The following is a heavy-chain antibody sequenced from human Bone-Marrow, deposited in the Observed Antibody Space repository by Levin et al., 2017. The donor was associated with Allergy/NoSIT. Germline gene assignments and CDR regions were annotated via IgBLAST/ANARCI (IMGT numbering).Heavy chain of an antibody. J-gene: IGHJ4*02. CDR2: VFSDGSIT. V-gene: IGHV3-74*01. CDR1: GFTFSNYY. Sequence: GASVKVSCAASGFTFSNYYMHWVRQAPGKGLVWVSRVFSDGSITDYADSVKGRFTISRDNARNTLYLQMNSLRAEDTAVYYCARGGCSSTSCLDNWGQGILVTVSS. D-gene: IGHD2-2*01. CDR3: ARGGCSSTSCLDN.